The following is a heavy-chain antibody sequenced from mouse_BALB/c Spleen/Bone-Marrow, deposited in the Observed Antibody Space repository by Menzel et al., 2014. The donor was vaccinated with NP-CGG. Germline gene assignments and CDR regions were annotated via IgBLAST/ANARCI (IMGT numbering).Heavy chain of an antibody. CDR1: GISITTGNYR. J-gene: IGHJ2*01. D-gene: IGHD2-1*01. Sequence: EVKLQESGPGLVKPSQTVSLTCTVTGISITTGNYRWSWIRQFPGNKLEWIGYIYYSGTITYNPSLTSRTTITRDTSKNQFFLEMNSLTAEGTATYYCARYGNYFDYWGQGTTLTVSS. V-gene: IGHV3-5*02. CDR3: ARYGNYFDY. CDR2: IYYSGTI.